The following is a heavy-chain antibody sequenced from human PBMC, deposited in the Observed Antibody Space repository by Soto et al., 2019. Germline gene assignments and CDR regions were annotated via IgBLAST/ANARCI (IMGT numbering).Heavy chain of an antibody. CDR2: INAGNGKT. D-gene: IGHD2-2*02. Sequence: QVQLVQSGVAVKKPGASVKVSCKASGYPFTTYAMHWVRQAPGQRLEWLGWINAGNGKTKYSQKFQGRVTITRDTSATTAYMELSSLRSEDTAVYYCARAGDDCSTTNCYMIDYWGQGTLVTVSS. CDR1: GYPFTTYA. J-gene: IGHJ4*02. V-gene: IGHV1-3*01. CDR3: ARAGDDCSTTNCYMIDY.